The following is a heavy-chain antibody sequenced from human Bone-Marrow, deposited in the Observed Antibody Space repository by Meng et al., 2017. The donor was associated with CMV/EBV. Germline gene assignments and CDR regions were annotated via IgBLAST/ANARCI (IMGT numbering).Heavy chain of an antibody. CDR3: ARSPPPIFTVTTIYYYYGMDV. J-gene: IGHJ6*02. CDR1: GYSFSENY. Sequence: ASVKVSCKASGYSFSENYIHWVRQAPGQGLEWMGCINPKSGVTYYSQKFQGRVTMTGDTTIITAYMDLSRLRSDDTAVYYCARSPPPIFTVTTIYYYYGMDVWGQRTTVTVSS. CDR2: INPKSGVT. D-gene: IGHD4-17*01. V-gene: IGHV1-2*02.